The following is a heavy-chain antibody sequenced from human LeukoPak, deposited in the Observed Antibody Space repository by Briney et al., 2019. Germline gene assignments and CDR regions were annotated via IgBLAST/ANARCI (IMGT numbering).Heavy chain of an antibody. Sequence: PSETLSLTCTVSGGSISSSSYYWGWIRQPPGKGLEWIGYIYYSGSTYYNPSLKSRVTMSVDTSKNQFSLKLSSVTAVDTAVYYCASEPPIVLMVYATLLWGQGTLVTVSS. CDR3: ASEPPIVLMVYATLL. D-gene: IGHD2-8*01. V-gene: IGHV4-39*07. CDR1: GGSISSSSYY. CDR2: IYYSGST. J-gene: IGHJ4*02.